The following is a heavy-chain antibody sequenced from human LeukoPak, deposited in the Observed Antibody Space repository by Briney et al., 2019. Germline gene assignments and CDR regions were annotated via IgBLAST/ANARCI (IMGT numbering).Heavy chain of an antibody. CDR2: IIPIFGTA. CDR1: GGTFSSYA. CDR3: AIHDYGDRDAFDI. Sequence: GASVKVSRKASGGTFSSYAISWVRQAPGQGLEWMGGIIPIFGTANYAQKFQGRVTITADESTSTAYMELSSLRSEDTAVYYCAIHDYGDRDAFDIWGQGTMVTVSS. J-gene: IGHJ3*02. V-gene: IGHV1-69*13. D-gene: IGHD4-17*01.